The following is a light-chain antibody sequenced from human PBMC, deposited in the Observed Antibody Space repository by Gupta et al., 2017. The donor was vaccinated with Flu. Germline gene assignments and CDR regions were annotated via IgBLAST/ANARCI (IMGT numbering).Light chain of an antibody. CDR2: EVT. CDR3: ASDTTNYTWV. Sequence: SPGQSITISCTGTSSDVGGYNYVSWYQQHPGKAPELMIYEVTDRPSGVSDRFSVSKSGNTASMTISGLKEEDAAEYCCASDTTNYTWVFGGGTKLTVL. CDR1: SSDVGGYNY. V-gene: IGLV2-14*01. J-gene: IGLJ3*02.